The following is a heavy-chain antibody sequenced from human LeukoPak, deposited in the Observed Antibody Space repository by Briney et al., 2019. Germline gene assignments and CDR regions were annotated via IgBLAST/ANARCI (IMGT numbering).Heavy chain of an antibody. D-gene: IGHD3-22*01. CDR2: ISPNSGGT. Sequence: ASVTVSCQASAYTFTAYYIHWVRQAAGRGLEYMGWISPNSGGTNYAQMFQGRVTMTRDTSTSTSYMELSRLGSDDTAVYYCARALSGSYWYYFDFWGQGTLVTVSS. CDR1: AYTFTAYY. V-gene: IGHV1-2*02. CDR3: ARALSGSYWYYFDF. J-gene: IGHJ4*02.